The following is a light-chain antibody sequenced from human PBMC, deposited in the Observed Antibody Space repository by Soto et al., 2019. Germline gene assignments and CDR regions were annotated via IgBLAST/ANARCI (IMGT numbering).Light chain of an antibody. CDR2: EVN. CDR1: SSDFSSYNR. V-gene: IGLV2-18*02. Sequence: QSALTQPPSVSGSPGQSVTISCAGTSSDFSSYNRVSWYQRPPGTGPKLIIYEVNNRPSGVPDRFSGDKSGDSASLTISGLQPEDESDYYCCSFAGSYTLAFGGGTKLTVL. CDR3: CSFAGSYTLA. J-gene: IGLJ2*01.